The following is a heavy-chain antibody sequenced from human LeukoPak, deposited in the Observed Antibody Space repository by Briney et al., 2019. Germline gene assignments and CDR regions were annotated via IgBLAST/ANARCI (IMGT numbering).Heavy chain of an antibody. CDR3: ARDFAPGVVLAAMGY. D-gene: IGHD2-2*01. CDR1: GFTFSSYS. CDR2: ISSSSSYI. J-gene: IGHJ4*02. V-gene: IGHV3-21*01. Sequence: PGGSLRLSCAASGFTFSSYSMNWVRQAPGKGLEWVSSISSSSSYIYYADSVKGRFTISRDNAKNSLYLQMNSLRAEDTAVYYCARDFAPGVVLAAMGYWGQGTLVTVSS.